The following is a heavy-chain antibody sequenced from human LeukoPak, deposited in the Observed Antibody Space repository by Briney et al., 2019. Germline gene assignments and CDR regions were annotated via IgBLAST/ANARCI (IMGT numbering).Heavy chain of an antibody. J-gene: IGHJ4*02. CDR1: GFTFSSYS. CDR3: ARGGYSGTYYFDY. CDR2: ISSSSSYI. V-gene: IGHV3-21*01. D-gene: IGHD1-26*01. Sequence: PGGSLRLSCAASGFTFSSYSMNWVRQAPGKGLEWVSSISSSSSYIYYADSVKGRFTISRDNAKNSLYLQMNNLTAEDTAVYYCARGGYSGTYYFDYWGQGTLVTVSS.